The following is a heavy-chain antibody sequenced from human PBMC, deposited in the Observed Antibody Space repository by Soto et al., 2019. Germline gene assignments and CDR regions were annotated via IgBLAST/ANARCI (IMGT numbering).Heavy chain of an antibody. CDR1: GGSFSGYY. CDR2: INHSGST. D-gene: IGHD2-2*02. CDR3: ARGGGYCSSTSCYTRQYYYYYYGMDV. V-gene: IGHV4-34*01. Sequence: SETLSLTCAVYGGSFSGYYWSWIRQPPGKGLEWIGEINHSGSTNYNPSLKSRVTISVDTSKNQFSLKLSSVTAADTAVYYCARGGGYCSSTSCYTRQYYYYYYGMDVWGQGTTVTVSS. J-gene: IGHJ6*02.